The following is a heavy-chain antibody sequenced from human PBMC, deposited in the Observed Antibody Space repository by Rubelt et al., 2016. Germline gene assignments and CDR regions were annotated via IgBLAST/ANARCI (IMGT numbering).Heavy chain of an antibody. CDR3: ARDGSIFWSSTNWFDP. Sequence: VQLLESGGGLVQPGGSLRLSCAASGFTFSSYGMHWVRQAPGKGLEWVAVIWYDGSNKYYADSVKGRFTISRDNSKNRLYLQMNSRRAEDTAVYYGARDGSIFWSSTNWFDPWGQGTLVTVSS. CDR2: IWYDGSNK. CDR1: GFTFSSYG. D-gene: IGHD3-3*01. J-gene: IGHJ5*02. V-gene: IGHV3-33*01.